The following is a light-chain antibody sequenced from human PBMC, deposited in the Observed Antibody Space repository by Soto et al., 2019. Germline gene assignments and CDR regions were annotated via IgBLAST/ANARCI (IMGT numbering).Light chain of an antibody. CDR1: SSNVGAGYD. J-gene: IGLJ2*01. Sequence: QSVLTQPPSVSGAPGQTVAISCTGSSSNVGAGYDVHWYQQLPVTAPKLLIYDNSNRPSGVPDRFSGSKSGTSASLAITGLQAEDEADYYCQSYDSSLSPVVFGAGTQLTVL. CDR3: QSYDSSLSPVV. CDR2: DNS. V-gene: IGLV1-40*01.